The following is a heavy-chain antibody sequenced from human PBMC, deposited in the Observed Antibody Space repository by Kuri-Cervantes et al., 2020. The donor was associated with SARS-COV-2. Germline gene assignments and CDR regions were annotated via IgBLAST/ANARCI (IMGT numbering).Heavy chain of an antibody. D-gene: IGHD2-15*01. CDR3: ARALGCHDGPCYARAGDAFDV. CDR1: GGSISSGDYF. V-gene: IGHV4-30-4*08. Sequence: SETLSLTCSVSGGSISSGDYFWTWVRQPPGKGLEWMGFMSYSGDTYYNASLRSRLSISLDTPNNQFFLMLNSVTAADTAVYYCARALGCHDGPCYARAGDAFDVWGQGTMVTVSS. CDR2: MSYSGDT. J-gene: IGHJ3*01.